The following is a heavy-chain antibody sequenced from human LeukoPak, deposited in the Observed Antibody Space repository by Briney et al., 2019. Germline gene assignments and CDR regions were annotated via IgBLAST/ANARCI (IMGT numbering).Heavy chain of an antibody. V-gene: IGHV4-30-2*01. CDR1: GGSISSGGYS. J-gene: IGHJ3*02. Sequence: SETLSLTCAVSGGSISSGGYSWSWIRQPPGKGLEWIGYIYHSGSTYYNPSLKSRVTISVDRSKNQFSLKLSSATAADTAVYYCARAQGLVDAFDIWGQGTMVTVSS. CDR3: ARAQGLVDAFDI. CDR2: IYHSGST.